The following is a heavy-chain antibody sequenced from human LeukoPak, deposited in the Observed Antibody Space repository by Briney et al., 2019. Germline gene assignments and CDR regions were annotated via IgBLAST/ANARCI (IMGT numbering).Heavy chain of an antibody. Sequence: GGSLRLSCAASGFTFSSYGMHWVRQAPGKGLEWVAVIWYDGSNKYYADSVKGRFTISRDNSKNTLYLQMNSLRAEDTAVYYCARPLMTTATAGHAFDIWGQGTMVTVSS. D-gene: IGHD4-17*01. CDR2: IWYDGSNK. J-gene: IGHJ3*02. V-gene: IGHV3-33*01. CDR1: GFTFSSYG. CDR3: ARPLMTTATAGHAFDI.